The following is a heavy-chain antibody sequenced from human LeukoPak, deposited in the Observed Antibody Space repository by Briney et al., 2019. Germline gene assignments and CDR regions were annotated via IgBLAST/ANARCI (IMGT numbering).Heavy chain of an antibody. CDR1: GYTFTSYD. CDR3: ARYCSGGSCYSDHFDY. V-gene: IGHV1-8*01. Sequence: ASVKVSCKASGYTFTSYDINWVRQATGQGLEWMGWMNPNSGNTGYAQKFQGRVTMTRNTSISTAYMELSSLRPEDTAVYYCARYCSGGSCYSDHFDYWGQGTLVTVSS. J-gene: IGHJ4*02. D-gene: IGHD2-15*01. CDR2: MNPNSGNT.